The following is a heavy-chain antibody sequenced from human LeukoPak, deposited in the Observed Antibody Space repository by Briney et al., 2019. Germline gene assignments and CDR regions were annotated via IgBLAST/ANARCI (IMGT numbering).Heavy chain of an antibody. Sequence: GRSLRLFCAASGFTFYHYAMHWVRQAPGKGLEGVSGIRCSRGYADSVKGRFTISRDNSKNSLYLEMNSLRAEDTALYSCANGSDKYKLLSNNWLDPWGQETLVTVSS. D-gene: IGHD2-2*01. CDR1: GFTFYHYA. J-gene: IGHJ5*02. CDR2: IRCSR. V-gene: IGHV3-9*01. CDR3: ANGSDKYKLLSNNWLDP.